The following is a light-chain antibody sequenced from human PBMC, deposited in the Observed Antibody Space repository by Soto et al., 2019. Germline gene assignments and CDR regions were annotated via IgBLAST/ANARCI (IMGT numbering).Light chain of an antibody. CDR3: QQYIRWPLT. CDR1: QSVSSN. Sequence: EIVMTQSPATLSVSPGERATPSCRASQSVSSNSAWYQQKPGQAPSLLIYGASTRATGTPARFSGSGSGTEFTLTISSLQYEDFELYYCQQYIRWPLTLGGGTKVDIK. CDR2: GAS. J-gene: IGKJ4*01. V-gene: IGKV3-15*01.